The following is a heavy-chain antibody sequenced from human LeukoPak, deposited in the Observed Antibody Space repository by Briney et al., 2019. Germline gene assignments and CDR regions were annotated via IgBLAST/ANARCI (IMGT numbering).Heavy chain of an antibody. V-gene: IGHV3-21*01. D-gene: IGHD2-15*01. CDR3: ARACSGGSCYSPHYYYYGMGV. Sequence: GGSLRLSCAASGFAFSSSSMNWVRQAPGKGLEWVSSISSSSGYIYYADSVKGRFTISRDNAKNSLYLQMNGLRAEDTAVYYCARACSGGSCYSPHYYYYGMGVWGQGTTVTVSS. CDR2: ISSSSGYI. J-gene: IGHJ6*02. CDR1: GFAFSSSS.